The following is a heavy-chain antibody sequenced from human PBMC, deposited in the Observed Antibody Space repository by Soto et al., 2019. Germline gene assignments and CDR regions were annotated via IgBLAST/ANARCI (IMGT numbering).Heavy chain of an antibody. CDR2: ISTYDGNT. D-gene: IGHD2-15*01. V-gene: IGHV1-18*01. Sequence: ASVKVSCKASGGTFSSYGITWVRQAPGQGLEWMGWISTYDGNTNYAQNFQGRVSMARDTSTSTAYMELRSLRSDDTAVYYCARDRGRSCIGGTCPFDYWGQGTLVTVSS. CDR3: ARDRGRSCIGGTCPFDY. CDR1: GGTFSSYG. J-gene: IGHJ4*02.